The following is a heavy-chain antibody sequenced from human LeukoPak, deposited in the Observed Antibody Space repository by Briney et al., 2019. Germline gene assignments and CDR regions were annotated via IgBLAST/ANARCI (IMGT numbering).Heavy chain of an antibody. V-gene: IGHV4-61*01. D-gene: IGHD3-10*01. CDR3: ARARVTMIREERVLDY. J-gene: IGHJ4*02. Sequence: SETLSLTCTVSGDSVSSVSYYWSWIRQPPGKGLEWIGYIYYSGSTNYNLSFKSRVTMSIDTSKNQFSLKLSSVTAADTAVYYCARARVTMIREERVLDYWGQGTLVTVSS. CDR2: IYYSGST. CDR1: GDSVSSVSYY.